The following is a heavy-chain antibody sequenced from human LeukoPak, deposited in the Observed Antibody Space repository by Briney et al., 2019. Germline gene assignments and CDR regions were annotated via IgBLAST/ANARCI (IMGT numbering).Heavy chain of an antibody. CDR1: GFTFTTYG. V-gene: IGHV3-30*18. CDR2: IASNGGNE. Sequence: GGSLRLSCAASGFTFTTYGLHWVRQAPGKGREWVSGIASNGGNEYYADSVKGRFTTSRDNFKNTLFLQMNSLRPDDTAVYYCAKRGHYSINWYHYFDYWGQGTLVTVSS. J-gene: IGHJ4*02. D-gene: IGHD6-13*01. CDR3: AKRGHYSINWYHYFDY.